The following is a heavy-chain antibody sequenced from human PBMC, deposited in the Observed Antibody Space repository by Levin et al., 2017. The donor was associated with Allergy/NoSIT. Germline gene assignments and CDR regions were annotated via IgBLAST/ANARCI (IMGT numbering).Heavy chain of an antibody. CDR2: INSGGSTI. CDR1: GFIFSSYE. V-gene: IGHV3-48*03. J-gene: IGHJ4*02. D-gene: IGHD1-26*01. CDR3: ARVIRWEQVPQSDY. Sequence: GESLKISCVASGFIFSSYEMNWVRQAPGKGLEWISYINSGGSTISYTDSVKGRFTISRDNARNSLYLQMNNLRAEDTAVYYCARVIRWEQVPQSDYWGQGLLVTVSS.